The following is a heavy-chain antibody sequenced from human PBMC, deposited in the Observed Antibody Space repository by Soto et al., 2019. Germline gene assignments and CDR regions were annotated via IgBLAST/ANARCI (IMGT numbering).Heavy chain of an antibody. CDR2: IYHGGST. J-gene: IGHJ4*02. Sequence: QLQLQESGSGLVKPSQPLSLTCAVSGGSISSGGYSWGGIRQPPGKGLEWIGYIYHGGSTYYNPSLKSRVTISVDRSKNQFSLKLSSVTAADTAVYYCAAGGGLPRYYWGQGTLVTVSS. V-gene: IGHV4-30-2*01. D-gene: IGHD5-12*01. CDR1: GGSISSGGYS. CDR3: AAGGGLPRYY.